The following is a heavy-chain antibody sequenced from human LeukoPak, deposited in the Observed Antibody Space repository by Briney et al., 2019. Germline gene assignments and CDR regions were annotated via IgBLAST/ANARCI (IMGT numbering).Heavy chain of an antibody. CDR1: GDSVSSNSAA. D-gene: IGHD3-16*01. CDR2: TYYRTKWYN. Sequence: SQTLSFICAISGDSVSSNSAAWNWIRQSPSRGLEWLGRTYYRTKWYNDYAVSVKSRITINPDTSKNQFSLQLNSVTPEDTAVYYCARGAYSTPTGLDYWGQGTLVTVSS. CDR3: ARGAYSTPTGLDY. J-gene: IGHJ4*02. V-gene: IGHV6-1*01.